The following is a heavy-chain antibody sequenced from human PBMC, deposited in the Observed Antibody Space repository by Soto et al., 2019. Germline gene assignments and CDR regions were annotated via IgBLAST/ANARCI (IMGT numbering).Heavy chain of an antibody. CDR2: ISGSGGST. Sequence: EVQLLESGGGLVQPGGSLRLSCAASGFIFSSYAMSWVRQAPGKGLEWVSAISGSGGSTYYADSVKGRFTISRDNSKNTLYLQMNSLRAEDTAVYYCAKDGMVRGLLGADFDYWGQGTLVTVSS. V-gene: IGHV3-23*01. J-gene: IGHJ4*02. CDR1: GFIFSSYA. D-gene: IGHD3-10*01. CDR3: AKDGMVRGLLGADFDY.